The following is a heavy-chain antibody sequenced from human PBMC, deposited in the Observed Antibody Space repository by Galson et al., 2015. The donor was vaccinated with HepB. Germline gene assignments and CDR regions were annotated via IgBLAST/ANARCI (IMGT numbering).Heavy chain of an antibody. CDR3: ARWEVGQGAFDI. Sequence: SETLSLTCTVSGGSISSYYWSWIRQPPGKGLEWIGYIYYSGSTNYNPSLKSRVTISVDTSKNQFSLKLSSVTAADTAVYYCARWEVGQGAFDIWGQGTMVTVSS. CDR2: IYYSGST. J-gene: IGHJ3*02. D-gene: IGHD1-26*01. CDR1: GGSISSYY. V-gene: IGHV4-59*01.